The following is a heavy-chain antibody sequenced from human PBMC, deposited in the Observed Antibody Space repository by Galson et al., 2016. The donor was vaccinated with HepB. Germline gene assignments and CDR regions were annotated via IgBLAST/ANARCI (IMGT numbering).Heavy chain of an antibody. CDR2: INPKSGAT. CDR1: GYTFTDYY. V-gene: IGHV1-2*04. Sequence: SVKVSCKASGYTFTDYYLHWVRQAPGQGLEWVGWINPKSGATDVAQKFQDWVTMTRDTSISTVYMELRRLKSGDTAVYYCARAHFWSGFDYWGQGSLVTVSP. CDR3: ARAHFWSGFDY. D-gene: IGHD3-3*02. J-gene: IGHJ4*02.